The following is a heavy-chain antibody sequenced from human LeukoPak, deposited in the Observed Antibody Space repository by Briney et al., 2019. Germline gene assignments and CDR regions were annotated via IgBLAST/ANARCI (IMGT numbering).Heavy chain of an antibody. CDR2: TGGSDDNT. Sequence: GGSLRLSCEGSGYSFNGYAMSWVRQAPGKGLEWVAVTGGSDDNTHYADSVKGRFSISRDTSENRLFLQMNSLRPDDSALYYCTKDLMTGFSSGWYLAYWGQGTLVTVSS. CDR1: GYSFNGYA. CDR3: TKDLMTGFSSGWYLAY. D-gene: IGHD6-19*01. V-gene: IGHV3-23*01. J-gene: IGHJ4*02.